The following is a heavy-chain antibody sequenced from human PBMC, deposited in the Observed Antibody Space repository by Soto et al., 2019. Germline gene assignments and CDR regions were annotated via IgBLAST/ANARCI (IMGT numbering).Heavy chain of an antibody. CDR2: ISSSGSAM. V-gene: IGHV3-48*02. D-gene: IGHD3-22*01. CDR3: ARGSPRYYDSSGYSLWYFDL. J-gene: IGHJ2*01. Sequence: PGGSLRLSCAVSGFTLSSYSLNWVRQAPGKGLEWFSYISSSGSAMYFADSVKGRFTISRDNAKNSLYLQMNSLRDEDTAVYYCARGSPRYYDSSGYSLWYFDLWGRGTLVTVSS. CDR1: GFTLSSYS.